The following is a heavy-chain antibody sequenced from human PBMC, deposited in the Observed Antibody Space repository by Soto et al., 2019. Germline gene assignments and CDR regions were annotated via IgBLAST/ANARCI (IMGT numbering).Heavy chain of an antibody. CDR1: GGSVTNDNW. CDR3: ASGGGGGND. CDR2: IYHSGST. Sequence: QVQLQESGPGLVKPSGTLSLTCAVSGGSVTNDNWWSWVRQPPGKGLEWIGEIYHSGSTIYNRSQESRAAISIHNPKTQLPLKPIAVSVGDRVGNYWASGGGGGNDWGQGTVVTVSS. J-gene: IGHJ4*02. D-gene: IGHD3-16*01. V-gene: IGHV4-4*02.